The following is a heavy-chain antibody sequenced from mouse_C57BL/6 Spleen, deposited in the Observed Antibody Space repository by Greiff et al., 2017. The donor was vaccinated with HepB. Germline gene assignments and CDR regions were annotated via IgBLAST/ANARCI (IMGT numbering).Heavy chain of an antibody. Sequence: QVQLKQSGAELVRPGTSVKVSCKASGYAFTNYLIEWVKQRPGQGLEWIGVINPGSGGTNYNEKFKGKATLTADKSSSTAYMQLSSLTSEDSAVYFCARPGSNYWYFDVWGTGTTVTVSS. CDR3: ARPGSNYWYFDV. V-gene: IGHV1-54*01. CDR1: GYAFTNYL. D-gene: IGHD2-5*01. J-gene: IGHJ1*03. CDR2: INPGSGGT.